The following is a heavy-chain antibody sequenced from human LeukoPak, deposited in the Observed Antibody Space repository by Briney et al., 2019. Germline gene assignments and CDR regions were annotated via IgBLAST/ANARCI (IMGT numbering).Heavy chain of an antibody. CDR3: AREEVVTTGFDY. D-gene: IGHD2-21*02. CDR2: INHSGST. Sequence: SETLSLTYAVYGGSFSGYYWSWIRQPPGKGLEWIGEINHSGSTNYNPSLKSRVTISVDTSKNQFSLKLSSVTAADTAVYYCAREEVVTTGFDYWGQGTLVTVSS. V-gene: IGHV4-34*01. CDR1: GGSFSGYY. J-gene: IGHJ4*02.